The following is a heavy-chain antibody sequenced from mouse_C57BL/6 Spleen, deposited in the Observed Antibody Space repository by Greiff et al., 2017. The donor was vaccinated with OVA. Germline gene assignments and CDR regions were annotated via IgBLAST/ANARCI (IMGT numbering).Heavy chain of an antibody. J-gene: IGHJ1*03. CDR2: IDPETGGT. CDR1: GYTFTDYE. Sequence: QVQLQQSGAELVRPGASVTLSCKASGYTFTDYEMHWVKQTPVHGLEWIGAIDPETGGTASNQKFKGKAILTADKSSSTAYRELRSLTSEDSAVYYCTRGDYYGSSYRYFDVWGTGTTVTVSS. CDR3: TRGDYYGSSYRYFDV. D-gene: IGHD1-1*01. V-gene: IGHV1-15*01.